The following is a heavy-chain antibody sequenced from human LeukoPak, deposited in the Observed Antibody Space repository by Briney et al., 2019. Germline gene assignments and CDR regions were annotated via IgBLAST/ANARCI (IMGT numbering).Heavy chain of an antibody. CDR2: IRQDGSEK. V-gene: IGHV3-7*04. CDR1: GFTFSSYW. D-gene: IGHD3-16*01. Sequence: GGSLRLSCAASGFTFSSYWMSWVRQAPGKGLEWVANIRQDGSEKYYVDSVKGRFTISRDNAKNSLYLQMNSLRAEDTAVYYCARGFEGDYFDYWGQGTLVAVSS. J-gene: IGHJ4*02. CDR3: ARGFEGDYFDY.